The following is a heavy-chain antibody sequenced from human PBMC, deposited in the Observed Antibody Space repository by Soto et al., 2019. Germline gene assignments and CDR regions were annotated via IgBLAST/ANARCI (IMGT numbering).Heavy chain of an antibody. V-gene: IGHV4-30-4*01. CDR2: IYYSGST. CDR1: GGSISSGDYY. D-gene: IGHD5-18*01. J-gene: IGHJ6*02. Sequence: PSETLSLTCTVSGGSISSGDYYWSWIRQPPGKGLEWIGYIYYSGSTYYNPSLKSRVTISVDTSKNQFSLKLSSVTAADTAVYYCAREAPDTAMVYYYYGMDVWGQGTTVTVSS. CDR3: AREAPDTAMVYYYYGMDV.